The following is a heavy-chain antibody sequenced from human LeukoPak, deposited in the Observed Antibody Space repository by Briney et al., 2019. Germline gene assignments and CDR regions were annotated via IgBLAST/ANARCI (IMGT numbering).Heavy chain of an antibody. CDR3: ARRGWYYDSSGFNWFDP. V-gene: IGHV4-34*01. CDR2: INHSGST. D-gene: IGHD3-22*01. Sequence: PSETLSLTCAVYGGSFSGYYWSWIRQPPGKGLEWIGEINHSGSTNYNPSLKRRVTISVDTSKNQFSLKLSSVTAADTAVYYCARRGWYYDSSGFNWFDPWRQGTLVTVSS. J-gene: IGHJ5*02. CDR1: GGSFSGYY.